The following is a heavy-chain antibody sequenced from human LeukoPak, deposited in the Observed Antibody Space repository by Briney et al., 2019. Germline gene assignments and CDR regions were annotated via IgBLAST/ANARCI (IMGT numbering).Heavy chain of an antibody. CDR3: ARECYYDSSGYPDY. D-gene: IGHD3-22*01. J-gene: IGHJ4*02. V-gene: IGHV3-21*01. Sequence: GGSLRLSCAASGFTFSSYAMSWVRQAPGKGLEWVSSISSSSSYIYYADSVKGRFTISRDNAKNSLYLQVNSLRAEDTAVYYCARECYYDSSGYPDYWGQGTLVTVSS. CDR2: ISSSSSYI. CDR1: GFTFSSYA.